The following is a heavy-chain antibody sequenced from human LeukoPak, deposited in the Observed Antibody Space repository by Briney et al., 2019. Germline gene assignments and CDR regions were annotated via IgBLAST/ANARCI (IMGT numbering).Heavy chain of an antibody. V-gene: IGHV3-23*01. J-gene: IGHJ4*02. Sequence: GGSLRLSCAAPGFTFSSYAMSWVRQAPGKGLEWVSAISGSGGSTYYADPVKGRFTISRDNSKNTLYLQMNSLRGEDTAVYYCARGGYSHYDYWGPGTLVTVSS. CDR2: ISGSGGST. CDR1: GFTFSSYA. D-gene: IGHD6-13*01. CDR3: ARGGYSHYDY.